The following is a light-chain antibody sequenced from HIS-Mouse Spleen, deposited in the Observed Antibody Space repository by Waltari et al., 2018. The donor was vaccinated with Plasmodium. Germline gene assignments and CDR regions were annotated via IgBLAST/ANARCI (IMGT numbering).Light chain of an antibody. CDR3: QSADSSGTYVV. J-gene: IGLJ2*01. Sequence: SYELTQPPSVSVSPGQTARITCPEDALPKQYAYWYQQKPGPAPVLVIYKDSERPSGIPERFSGSSSGTTVTLTISGVQAEDEADYYCQSADSSGTYVVFGGGTKLTVL. CDR1: ALPKQY. CDR2: KDS. V-gene: IGLV3-25*03.